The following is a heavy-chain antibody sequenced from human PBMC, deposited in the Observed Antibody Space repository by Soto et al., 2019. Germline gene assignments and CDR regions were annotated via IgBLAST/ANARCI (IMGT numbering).Heavy chain of an antibody. J-gene: IGHJ6*02. V-gene: IGHV4-30-4*01. CDR3: DRASPVVTDV. CDR2: IYYSGST. Sequence: SETLSLTCTVSGGSISSGDYYWSWIRQPPGKGLEWIGYIYYSGSTYYNPSLKSRVTISVDTSKNQFSLKLSSVTAADTAVYYCDRASPVVTDVWGHGTTGTVSS. D-gene: IGHD5-18*01. CDR1: GGSISSGDYY.